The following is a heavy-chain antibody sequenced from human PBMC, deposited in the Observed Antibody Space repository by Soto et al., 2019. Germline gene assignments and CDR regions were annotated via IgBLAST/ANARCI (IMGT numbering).Heavy chain of an antibody. CDR3: AKHSSGWSFES. V-gene: IGHV3-23*01. Sequence: EVQLLESGGGLLQPGGSLRLSCAASGFTFSTYAMAWVRQAPGKGLEWVSAITSGGNTYYADSVKGRFTISRDDSKSTLSLHMISLRAEDTAVYYCAKHSSGWSFESWGQGTLVTVSS. D-gene: IGHD6-19*01. J-gene: IGHJ4*02. CDR2: ITSGGNT. CDR1: GFTFSTYA.